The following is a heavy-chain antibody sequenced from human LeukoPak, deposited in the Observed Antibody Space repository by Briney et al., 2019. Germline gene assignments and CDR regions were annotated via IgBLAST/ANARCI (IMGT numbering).Heavy chain of an antibody. D-gene: IGHD3-22*01. Sequence: GGSLRLSCAASGFTFSDYYMSWIRQARGKGLEWVSYISSGGSTIYYADSVRGRFTISRDNAKNSLYLQMDSLRAEDTAVYYCARLKSTASGYIPGIDYWGQGTLVTVSS. CDR2: ISSGGSTI. CDR3: ARLKSTASGYIPGIDY. V-gene: IGHV3-11*01. J-gene: IGHJ4*02. CDR1: GFTFSDYY.